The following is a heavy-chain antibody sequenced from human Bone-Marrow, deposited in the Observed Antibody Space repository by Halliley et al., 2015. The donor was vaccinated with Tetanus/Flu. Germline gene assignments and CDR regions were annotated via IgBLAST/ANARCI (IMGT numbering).Heavy chain of an antibody. Sequence: VAVISNDGSKSYSADSVKGRFTISRDNSKNTLYLQMNSLRAEDTAVYYCAKAPRPSITIPTSWGQGTLVTVSS. J-gene: IGHJ4*02. V-gene: IGHV3-30-3*02. CDR3: AKAPRPSITIPTS. CDR2: ISNDGSKS. D-gene: IGHD3-3*01.